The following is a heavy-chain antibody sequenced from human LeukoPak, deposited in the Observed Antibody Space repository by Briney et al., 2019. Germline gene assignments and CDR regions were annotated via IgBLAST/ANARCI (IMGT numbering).Heavy chain of an antibody. CDR1: GGSIFSYY. CDR2: VYNGGST. CDR3: ARYGTTYCSGGSCYWFDY. Sequence: SETLSLTCTVSGGSIFSYYWSWIRQSPGKGLEWIGYVYNGGSTNYNPSLKSRVTILVDMSKNQFSLRLSSMTAADTAVYYCARYGTTYCSGGSCYWFDYWGQGTLVTVSS. D-gene: IGHD2-15*01. J-gene: IGHJ4*02. V-gene: IGHV4-59*01.